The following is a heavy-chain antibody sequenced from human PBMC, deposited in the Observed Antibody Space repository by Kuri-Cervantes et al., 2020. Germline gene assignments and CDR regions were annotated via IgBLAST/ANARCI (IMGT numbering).Heavy chain of an antibody. Sequence: SQTLSLTCAVYGGSFSGYYWSWIRQPPGKGLEWIGEINHSGSTNYNPSLKSRVTISADTSKNQLSLKLNSVTAADTAVYYCGRGRRTPLVRGRGWFDPWGQGTLVTVSS. D-gene: IGHD3-10*01. J-gene: IGHJ5*02. V-gene: IGHV4-34*01. CDR3: GRGRRTPLVRGRGWFDP. CDR2: INHSGST. CDR1: GGSFSGYY.